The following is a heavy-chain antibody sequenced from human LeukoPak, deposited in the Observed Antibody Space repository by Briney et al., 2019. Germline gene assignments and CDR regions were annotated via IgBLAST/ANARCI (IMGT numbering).Heavy chain of an antibody. CDR2: VRYEGSNE. V-gene: IGHV3-30*02. D-gene: IGHD5-12*01. Sequence: GGSLRLSCIASGFALSIYGMHWVRQSPGEGLDWVAFVRYEGSNEYYADSVKGRFTISRDNSKNTLYLQMNSLRVEDTAVYSCARESNGGYHSGGPKYWGLGTLVTVSS. J-gene: IGHJ4*02. CDR3: ARESNGGYHSGGPKY. CDR1: GFALSIYG.